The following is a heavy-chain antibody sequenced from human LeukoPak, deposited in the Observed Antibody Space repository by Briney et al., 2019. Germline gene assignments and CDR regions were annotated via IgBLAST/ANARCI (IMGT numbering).Heavy chain of an antibody. CDR2: INPSGGST. D-gene: IGHD5-24*01. CDR3: ARAEEMATITDY. Sequence: GASMKVSCKASGYTFTSYYMHWVRQAPGQGLEWMGIINPSGGSTSHAQKFQGRVTMTRDTSTSTVYMELSSLRSEDTAVYYCARAEEMATITDYWGQGTLVTVSS. J-gene: IGHJ4*02. CDR1: GYTFTSYY. V-gene: IGHV1-46*01.